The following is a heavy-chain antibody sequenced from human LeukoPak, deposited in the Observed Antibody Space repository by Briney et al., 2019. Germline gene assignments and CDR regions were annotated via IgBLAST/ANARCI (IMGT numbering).Heavy chain of an antibody. J-gene: IGHJ4*02. V-gene: IGHV3-33*06. CDR2: IWYDGSNK. CDR3: AKQATGGYYPFDF. D-gene: IGHD2-8*02. CDR1: GFTFSSYG. Sequence: GGSLRLSCAASGFTFSSYGMHWVRQAPGKGLEWVAVIWYDGSNKYYADSVKGRFTISRDDSKNTLWLQMNSLRAEDSAVYFCAKQATGGYYPFDFWGQGTLVTVSS.